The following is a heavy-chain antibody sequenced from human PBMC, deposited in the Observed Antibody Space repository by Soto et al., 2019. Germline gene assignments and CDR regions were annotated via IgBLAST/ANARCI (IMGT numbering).Heavy chain of an antibody. J-gene: IGHJ5*02. D-gene: IGHD2-15*01. CDR3: ARGSPDYCSGGSFYRAPLFLRHSRWFDP. V-gene: IGHV4-34*01. CDR2: INHSGST. CDR1: GGSFSGYY. Sequence: PSETLSLTCAVYGGSFSGYYWSWIRQPPGKGLEWIGEINHSGSTNYNPSLKSRVTISVDTSKNQFSLKLSSVTAADTAVYYCARGSPDYCSGGSFYRAPLFLRHSRWFDPWGQGTLVTVSS.